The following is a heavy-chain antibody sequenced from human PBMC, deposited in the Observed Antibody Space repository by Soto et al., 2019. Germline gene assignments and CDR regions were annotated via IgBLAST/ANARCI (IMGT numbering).Heavy chain of an antibody. J-gene: IGHJ4*02. CDR1: GFTFDDYP. CDR2: ISWNSDNI. D-gene: IGHD3-22*01. Sequence: GGSLRLSCAASGFTFDDYPMHWVRQAPGKGLEWVSGISWNSDNIGYADSVKGRFTISRDNAKNSLYLQMNSLRAEDTALYHCAKGYYDNSFDYWGQGTLVTVSS. V-gene: IGHV3-9*01. CDR3: AKGYYDNSFDY.